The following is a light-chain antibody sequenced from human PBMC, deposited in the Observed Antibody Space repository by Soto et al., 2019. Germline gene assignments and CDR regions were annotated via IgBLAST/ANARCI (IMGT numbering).Light chain of an antibody. CDR1: QSVSSNF. Sequence: DIVLTQSPATLSLSPGERATLSCRASQSVSSNFLAWYQQKPGQAPRLLIYGASSGATGIPDRFSGSGSGTDFTLTISRLEPDDFAVYYCQQYGSSPWTFGQGTKVEFK. CDR2: GAS. J-gene: IGKJ1*01. V-gene: IGKV3-20*01. CDR3: QQYGSSPWT.